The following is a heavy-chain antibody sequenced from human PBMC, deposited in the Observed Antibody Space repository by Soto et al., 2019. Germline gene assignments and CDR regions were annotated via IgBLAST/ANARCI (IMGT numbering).Heavy chain of an antibody. CDR3: ECCSGWDGQCYFAC. Sequence: DVQLVETGGGLIQPGGSLRLSCAASGFIVSSSYMSWVRQAPGKGLEWVSVIYSDGRTYYAHSVKGRFSISMGNSKNTLYPQLYSLSAVDTAMYYCECCSGWDGQCYFACWGQATLVPVSS. J-gene: IGHJ4*02. CDR1: GFIVSSSY. V-gene: IGHV3-53*02. CDR2: IYSDGRT. D-gene: IGHD6-25*01.